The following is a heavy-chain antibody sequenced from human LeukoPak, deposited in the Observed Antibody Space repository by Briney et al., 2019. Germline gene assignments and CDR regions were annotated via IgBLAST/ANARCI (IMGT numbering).Heavy chain of an antibody. J-gene: IGHJ4*02. CDR2: INPNSGGT. V-gene: IGHV1-2*02. CDR3: ASGHRQYQLLPDY. CDR1: GYTLTELS. Sequence: ASVKVSCKVSGYTLTELSMHWVRQAPGKGLEWMGWINPNSGGTNYAQKFQGRVTMTRDTSISTAYMELSRLRSDDTAVYYCASGHRQYQLLPDYWGQGTLVTVSS. D-gene: IGHD2-2*01.